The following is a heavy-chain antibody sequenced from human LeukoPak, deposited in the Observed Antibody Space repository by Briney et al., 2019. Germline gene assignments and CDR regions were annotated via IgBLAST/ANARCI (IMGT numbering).Heavy chain of an antibody. CDR2: IYYSGRT. CDR3: ARHAPRTDYGYAFDI. J-gene: IGHJ3*02. D-gene: IGHD3-16*01. CDR1: RGSINNYY. V-gene: IGHV4-59*08. Sequence: PSETLSLTCMVCRGSINNYYWSWMGQPPGKGLEWIGYIYYSGRTNYNPSLKSRVTISVHTSKNQFSLSLTSVTAADTAVYYCARHAPRTDYGYAFDIWGQGTVVSVSS.